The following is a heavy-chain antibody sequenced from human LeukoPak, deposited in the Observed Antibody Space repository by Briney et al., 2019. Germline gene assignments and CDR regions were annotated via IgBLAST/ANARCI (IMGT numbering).Heavy chain of an antibody. D-gene: IGHD4-17*01. CDR2: ISGSGGST. J-gene: IGHJ4*02. V-gene: IGHV3-23*01. CDR1: GFTFSSYA. CDR3: AKDRLDGDYDY. Sequence: GGSLRLSCAASGFTFSSYAMSWVRQAPGKGLERVSAISGSGGSTYHADSVKGRFTISRDNSKNTLYLQMNSLRAEDTAVYYCAKDRLDGDYDYWGQGTLVTVFS.